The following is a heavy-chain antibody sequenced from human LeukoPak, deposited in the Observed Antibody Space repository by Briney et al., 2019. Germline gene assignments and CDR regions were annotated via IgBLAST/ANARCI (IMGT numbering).Heavy chain of an antibody. J-gene: IGHJ4*02. CDR3: ARDRGDFYFDY. D-gene: IGHD3-3*01. CDR2: IIPIFGTA. Sequence: GASVKVSCKASGGTFSSYAISWVQQAPGQGLEWMGGIIPIFGTANYAQKFQGRVTITADESTSTAYMELSSLRSEDTAVYYCARDRGDFYFDYWGQGTLVTVSS. V-gene: IGHV1-69*13. CDR1: GGTFSSYA.